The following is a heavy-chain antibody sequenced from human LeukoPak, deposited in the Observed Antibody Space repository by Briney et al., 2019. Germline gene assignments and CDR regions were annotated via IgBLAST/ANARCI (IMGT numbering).Heavy chain of an antibody. CDR1: GFSFSAYG. CDR2: IWYDGSSK. CDR3: ARPTQIIAAAGPFDY. J-gene: IGHJ4*02. V-gene: IGHV3-33*01. D-gene: IGHD6-13*01. Sequence: PGRSLRLSCAASGFSFSAYGVHWVRQAPGKGLEWVAVIWYDGSSKDYADSVKGRFTLSRDNSKNTLYLQMNSLRAEDTAVYYCARPTQIIAAAGPFDYWGQGTLVTVSS.